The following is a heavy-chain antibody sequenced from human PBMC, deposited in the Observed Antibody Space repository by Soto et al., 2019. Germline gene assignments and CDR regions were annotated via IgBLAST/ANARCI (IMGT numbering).Heavy chain of an antibody. J-gene: IGHJ4*02. V-gene: IGHV4-31*03. CDR1: GVSISSGGYY. D-gene: IGHD6-19*01. Sequence: PSETLSLTCTVSGVSISSGGYYWTWIRQHPQKGLEWIGHIYYSGSTYYNPSLKSRVTVSVDTSKNQFSLKLSSVTAADTAVYYCARQLGSSGLKYFDYWGQGTLVTVSS. CDR3: ARQLGSSGLKYFDY. CDR2: IYYSGST.